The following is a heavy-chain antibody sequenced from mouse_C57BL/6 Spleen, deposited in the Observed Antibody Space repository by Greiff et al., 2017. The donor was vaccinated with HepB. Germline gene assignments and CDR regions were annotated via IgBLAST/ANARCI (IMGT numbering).Heavy chain of an antibody. D-gene: IGHD4-1*01. CDR3: AREEETVAWFAY. Sequence: VQLQQPGAELVKPGASVKMSCKASGYTSTSYWITWVKQRPGQGLEWIGDIYPGSGSTNYNEKFKSKATLTVDTSSSTAYMQLSSLTSEDSAVYYCAREEETVAWFAYWGQGTLVTVSA. CDR1: GYTSTSYW. V-gene: IGHV1-55*01. J-gene: IGHJ3*01. CDR2: IYPGSGST.